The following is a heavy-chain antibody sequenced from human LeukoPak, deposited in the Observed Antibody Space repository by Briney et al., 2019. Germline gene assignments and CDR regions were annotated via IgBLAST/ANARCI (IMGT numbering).Heavy chain of an antibody. CDR1: GYTFNTYS. J-gene: IGHJ4*02. V-gene: IGHV7-4-1*02. CDR2: INVHTGNP. CDR3: AREVLRLDY. Sequence: GASVKVSCKASGYTFNTYSINWVRQAPGQGPEWVGWINVHTGNPTYAQGFTVPFVLSLDTSISTAYLQISSLRAEDTAVYYCAREVLRLDYWGQGALVTGSS.